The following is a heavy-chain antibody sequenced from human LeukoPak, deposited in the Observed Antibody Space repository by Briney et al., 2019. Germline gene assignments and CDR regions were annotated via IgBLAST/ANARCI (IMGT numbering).Heavy chain of an antibody. CDR1: GYTSTSYY. CDR2: INPSGGST. V-gene: IGHV1-46*01. CDR3: ARDGNFLWFGELFRPYYYYYMDV. Sequence: ASVKVSCKASGYTSTSYYMHWVRQAPGQGLEWMGIINPSGGSTSYAQKFQGRVTMTRDTSTSTVYMELSSLRSEDTAVYYCARDGNFLWFGELFRPYYYYYMDVWGKGTTVTISS. J-gene: IGHJ6*03. D-gene: IGHD3-10*01.